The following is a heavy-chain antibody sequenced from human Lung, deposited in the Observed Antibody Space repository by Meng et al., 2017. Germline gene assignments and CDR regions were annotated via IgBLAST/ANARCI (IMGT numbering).Heavy chain of an antibody. CDR1: GLSISSGCYS. Sequence: QLQLQESGSGLVKPSQTLSLTCAVSGLSISSGCYSWIWIRQPPGKGLDWIGYISHSGSTYYNPSLKNRVTISVDRSKNQFSLRLTSVTAADTAVYSCARSGYCSGSSCYGSFDSWGQGTLVTVSS. D-gene: IGHD2-15*01. J-gene: IGHJ4*02. CDR3: ARSGYCSGSSCYGSFDS. V-gene: IGHV4-30-2*01. CDR2: ISHSGST.